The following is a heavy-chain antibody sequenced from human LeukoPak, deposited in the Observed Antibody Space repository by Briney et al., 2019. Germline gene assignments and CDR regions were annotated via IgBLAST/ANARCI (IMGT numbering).Heavy chain of an antibody. V-gene: IGHV4-34*01. Sequence: PSETLSHTCAVYGGSFIGYYWSWIRQPPGKGLEWMGEINHSGSTNYKPPLKSRVTISVDTSKNQFYMKMSFVTAADTAVYYCARGPGGYCSSTSCYYYGMDVWGKGTTVTVSS. D-gene: IGHD2-2*01. J-gene: IGHJ6*04. CDR2: INHSGST. CDR1: GGSFIGYY. CDR3: ARGPGGYCSSTSCYYYGMDV.